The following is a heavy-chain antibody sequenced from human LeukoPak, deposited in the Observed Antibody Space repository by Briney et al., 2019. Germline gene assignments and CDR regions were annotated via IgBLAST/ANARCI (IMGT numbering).Heavy chain of an antibody. V-gene: IGHV1-18*01. CDR3: ARDYCSSTSCPLGY. CDR1: GYTFTSYG. J-gene: IGHJ4*02. D-gene: IGHD2-2*01. Sequence: ASVKVSCKASGYTFTSYGISWVRQAPGQGLEWMGWISAYNGNTNYAQKLQGRVTMTTDTSTSTAYMELRSLRSDDTAVYYCARDYCSSTSCPLGYWGQGTLVTVSS. CDR2: ISAYNGNT.